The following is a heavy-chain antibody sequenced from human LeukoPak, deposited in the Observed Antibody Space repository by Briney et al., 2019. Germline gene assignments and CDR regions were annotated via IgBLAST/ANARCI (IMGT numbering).Heavy chain of an antibody. D-gene: IGHD3-10*01. CDR2: IYYSGST. CDR1: GGSISSSSYY. Sequence: SETLSLTCTVSGGSISSSSYYWGWIRQPPGKGLEWIGSIYYSGSTYYNPSLKSRVTISVDTSKNLFSLKLSSVTAAHTAVYFCAREGITMVRGVTNFNWFDPWGQGTLDTVSS. V-gene: IGHV4-39*02. CDR3: AREGITMVRGVTNFNWFDP. J-gene: IGHJ5*02.